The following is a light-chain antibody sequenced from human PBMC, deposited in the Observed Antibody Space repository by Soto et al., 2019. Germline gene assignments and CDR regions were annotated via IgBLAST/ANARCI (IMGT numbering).Light chain of an antibody. J-gene: IGLJ2*01. CDR3: SSYTRSTTVI. Sequence: QSVLTQPASVSGSPGQSITISCTGTSSDIGAYNYVSWYQQHPGKAPKLMIYEVTNRPSGVSNRFSGSKSGNTASLTISGLQAEDEADYYCSSYTRSTTVIFGGGTKVPS. V-gene: IGLV2-14*01. CDR2: EVT. CDR1: SSDIGAYNY.